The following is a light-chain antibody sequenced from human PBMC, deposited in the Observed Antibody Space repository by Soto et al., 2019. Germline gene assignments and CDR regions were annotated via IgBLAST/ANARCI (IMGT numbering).Light chain of an antibody. Sequence: QSALTQPASVSGSPGQSIAISCTGTSSDVGGFNYVSWYQQHPGKAPKFMIYDVSSRPSGVSDRFSGSKSGNTASLTISGLQAEDEADYYYASYTSSSTYVFGTGTKLTVL. J-gene: IGLJ1*01. CDR3: ASYTSSSTYV. V-gene: IGLV2-14*03. CDR1: SSDVGGFNY. CDR2: DVS.